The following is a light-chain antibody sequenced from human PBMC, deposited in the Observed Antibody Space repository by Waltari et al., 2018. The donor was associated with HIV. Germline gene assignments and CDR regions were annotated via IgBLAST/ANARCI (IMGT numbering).Light chain of an antibody. J-gene: IGKJ2*01. V-gene: IGKV4-1*01. Sequence: DIVMTQSPDSLAVSLGERATINCKSSQSVLYSSNNKNYLAWYQHKPGQPPKLLIFWASTRESGVPDRFSGSGSGTDFTLTISSLQAEDVAVYYCQQYYGSPYTFGQGTKLE. CDR3: QQYYGSPYT. CDR2: WAS. CDR1: QSVLYSSNNKNY.